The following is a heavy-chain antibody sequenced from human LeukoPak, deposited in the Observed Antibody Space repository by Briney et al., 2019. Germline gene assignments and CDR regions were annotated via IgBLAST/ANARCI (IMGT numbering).Heavy chain of an antibody. Sequence: PSETLSLTCTVSGVSISSYYWSWIRQPPGKGLEWIGYIYYSGSTNYNPSLKSRVTISVDTSKNQFSLKLSSVTAADTAVYYCARGTVRGVIIGVFDYWGQGTLVTVSS. J-gene: IGHJ4*02. V-gene: IGHV4-59*01. D-gene: IGHD3-10*01. CDR3: ARGTVRGVIIGVFDY. CDR1: GVSISSYY. CDR2: IYYSGST.